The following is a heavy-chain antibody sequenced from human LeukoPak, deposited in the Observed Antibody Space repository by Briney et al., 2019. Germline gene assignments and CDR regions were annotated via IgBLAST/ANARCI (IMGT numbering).Heavy chain of an antibody. J-gene: IGHJ4*02. CDR3: ARGAVVNGYFDY. D-gene: IGHD4-23*01. V-gene: IGHV4-34*01. CDR1: GGSFSGYY. CDR2: INHSGST. Sequence: SETLSLTCAVHGGSFSGYYWSWIRQPPGKGLEWIGEINHSGSTNYSPSLKSRVTISVDTSKNQFSLKLSSVTAADTAVYYCARGAVVNGYFDYWGQGTLVTVSS.